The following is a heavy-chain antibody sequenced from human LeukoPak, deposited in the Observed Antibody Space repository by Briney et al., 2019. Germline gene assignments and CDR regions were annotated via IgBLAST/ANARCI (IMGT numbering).Heavy chain of an antibody. V-gene: IGHV1-18*01. CDR3: ARGIGGGKTHYFDY. J-gene: IGHJ4*02. CDR2: ISAYNGNT. Sequence: GASVKVSCKASGYTFTSYGISWARQAPAQGLEWMGWISAYNGNTNYAQKLQGRVTMTTDTSTSTAYMELRSLRSDDTAVYYCARGIGGGKTHYFDYWGQGTLVTVSS. CDR1: GYTFTSYG. D-gene: IGHD2-15*01.